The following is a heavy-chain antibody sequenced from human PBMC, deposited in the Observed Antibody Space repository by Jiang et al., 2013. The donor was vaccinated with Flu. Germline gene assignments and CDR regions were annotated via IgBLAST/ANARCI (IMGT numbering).Heavy chain of an antibody. Sequence: GLVKPSETLSLTCTVSGGSISSYYWSWIRQSAGKGLEWIGRIYTSGSTNYDPSLKSRVTMSVDTSRNQFSLKLSSVTAADTAVYYCARVGETYYDSDYFDYWGQGTLVTVSS. CDR2: IYTSGST. CDR1: GGSISSYY. D-gene: IGHD3-22*01. CDR3: ARVGETYYDSDYFDY. V-gene: IGHV4-4*07. J-gene: IGHJ4*02.